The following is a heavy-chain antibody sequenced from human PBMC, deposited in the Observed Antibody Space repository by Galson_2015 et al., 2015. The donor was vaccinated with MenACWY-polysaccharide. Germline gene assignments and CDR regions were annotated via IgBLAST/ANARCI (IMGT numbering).Heavy chain of an antibody. Sequence: SLRLSCAASGFTFSSYSMNWVRQAPGKGLEWVSSISSSSSYIYYADSVKGRFTISRDNAKNSLYLQMNSLRAEDTAVYYCARANPDYDFWSGYYVGSADPWGQGTLVTVSS. J-gene: IGHJ5*02. CDR3: ARANPDYDFWSGYYVGSADP. CDR1: GFTFSSYS. D-gene: IGHD3-3*01. V-gene: IGHV3-21*01. CDR2: ISSSSSYI.